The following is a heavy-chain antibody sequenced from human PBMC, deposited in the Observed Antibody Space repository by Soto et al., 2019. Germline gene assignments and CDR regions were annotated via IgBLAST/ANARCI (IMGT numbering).Heavy chain of an antibody. D-gene: IGHD3-22*01. CDR1: GGSISSCGYY. CDR3: ARVSRSGDYYDSSGYYYPPHNWFDP. J-gene: IGHJ5*02. CDR2: IYYSGST. Sequence: QVQLQESGPGLVKPSQTLSLTCTVSGGSISSCGYYWSWIRQHPGKGLEWIGYIYYSGSTYYNPSLKSRVTSSVDTSKNQFSLKLSSVTAADTAVYYCARVSRSGDYYDSSGYYYPPHNWFDPWGQGTLVTVSS. V-gene: IGHV4-31*03.